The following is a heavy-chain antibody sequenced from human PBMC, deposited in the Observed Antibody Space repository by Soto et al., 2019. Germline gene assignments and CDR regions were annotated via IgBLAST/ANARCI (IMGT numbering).Heavy chain of an antibody. J-gene: IGHJ6*02. V-gene: IGHV3-23*01. CDR1: GFTFSSYA. Sequence: PGGSLRLSCAASGFTFSSYAMSWVRQAPGKGLEWVSAISGSGGSTYYADSVKGRFTISRDNSKNTLYLQMNSLRAEDTAVYYCAKDCRRGGATSGYGMDVWGQGTTVTVSS. CDR2: ISGSGGST. CDR3: AKDCRRGGATSGYGMDV. D-gene: IGHD3-16*01.